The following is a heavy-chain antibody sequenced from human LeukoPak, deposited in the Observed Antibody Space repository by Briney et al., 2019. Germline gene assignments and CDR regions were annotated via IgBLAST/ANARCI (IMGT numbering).Heavy chain of an antibody. Sequence: ASVKVSCKASGYTSTVYYVYWVGHTPGQGLEWVGWINPNGGGTKYAHSFQGRVTMTRDRSISTVYMELSRLRADDTAVYYCARSPHSGGYTYFDYWGQGTLVTVSS. J-gene: IGHJ4*02. CDR2: INPNGGGT. V-gene: IGHV1-2*02. D-gene: IGHD1-26*01. CDR3: ARSPHSGGYTYFDY. CDR1: GYTSTVYY.